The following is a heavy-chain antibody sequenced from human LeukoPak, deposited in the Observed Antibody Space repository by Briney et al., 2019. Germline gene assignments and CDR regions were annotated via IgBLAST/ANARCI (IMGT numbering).Heavy chain of an antibody. V-gene: IGHV3-73*01. CDR2: IRSTANGYAT. D-gene: IGHD1-26*01. CDR1: GFTFSGSA. Sequence: GGSLRLSCAASGFTFSGSALHWVRQASGKGLEWVGRIRSTANGYATAYAASVKGRFTISRDNSKNTLYLQMNSLRAEDTAVYYCAKWRSYYSPDAFDIWGQGTMVTVSS. CDR3: AKWRSYYSPDAFDI. J-gene: IGHJ3*02.